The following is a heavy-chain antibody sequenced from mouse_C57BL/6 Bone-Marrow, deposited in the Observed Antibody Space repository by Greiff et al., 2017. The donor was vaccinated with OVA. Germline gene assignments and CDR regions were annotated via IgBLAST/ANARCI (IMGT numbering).Heavy chain of an antibody. J-gene: IGHJ2*01. Sequence: EVHLVESGPELVKPGASVKIPCKASGYTFTDYNMDWVKQSHGKSLEWIGDINPNNGGTIYNQKFKGKATLTVDKSSSTAYMELRSLTSEDTAVYYCARYYRDYFDYWGQGTTLTVSS. CDR3: ARYYRDYFDY. D-gene: IGHD2-14*01. V-gene: IGHV1-18*01. CDR2: INPNNGGT. CDR1: GYTFTDYN.